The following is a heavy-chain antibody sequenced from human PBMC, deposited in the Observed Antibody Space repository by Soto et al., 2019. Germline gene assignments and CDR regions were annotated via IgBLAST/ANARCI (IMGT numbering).Heavy chain of an antibody. CDR1: GYTFTSYV. D-gene: IGHD3-9*01. CDR2: ISAYNGNT. CDR3: ARDYVVYDILTGYYTRWFDP. Sequence: GASVKVSCKASGYTFTSYVISWVRQAPGQGLEWMGWISAYNGNTNYAQKLQGRVTMTTDTSTSTAYMELRSLRSDDTAVYYCARDYVVYDILTGYYTRWFDPWGQGTLVTVSS. J-gene: IGHJ5*02. V-gene: IGHV1-18*01.